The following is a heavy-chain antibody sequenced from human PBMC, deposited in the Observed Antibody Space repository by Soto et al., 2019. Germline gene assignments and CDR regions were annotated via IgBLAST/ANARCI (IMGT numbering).Heavy chain of an antibody. V-gene: IGHV4-31*03. D-gene: IGHD6-6*01. Sequence: TLSLTCTVAAGFISSGGYYWSWVRKHPGKGLEWIGYIYYSGSTYYNPSLQSRVTISVDTSKNQFSLKLSSVTAADTAVYYCARNEGQLDALDYWGQGTLVTVSS. J-gene: IGHJ4*02. CDR1: AGFISSGGYY. CDR3: ARNEGQLDALDY. CDR2: IYYSGST.